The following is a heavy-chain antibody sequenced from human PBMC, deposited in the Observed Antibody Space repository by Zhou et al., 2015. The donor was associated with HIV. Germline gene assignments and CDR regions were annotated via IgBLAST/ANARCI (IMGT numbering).Heavy chain of an antibody. CDR2: INPSGGST. V-gene: IGHV1-46*01. J-gene: IGHJ4*02. CDR1: GYTFTSYY. D-gene: IGHD4-17*01. CDR3: ARVGSSYYGDYDRPLDY. Sequence: QVQLVQSGAEVKKPGASVKVSCKASGYTFTSYYMHWVRQAPGQGLEWMGIINPSGGSTSYAQKFQGRVTMTRDTSTSTVYMELSSLRSEDTAVYYCARVGSSYYGDYDRPLDYWGQGTLVTVSS.